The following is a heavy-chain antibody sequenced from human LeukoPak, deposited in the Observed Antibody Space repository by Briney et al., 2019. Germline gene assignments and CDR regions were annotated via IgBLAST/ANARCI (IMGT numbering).Heavy chain of an antibody. D-gene: IGHD3-3*01. J-gene: IGHJ4*02. CDR1: DDXITSSSYY. CDR2: IYYDGNT. CDR3: ARQTFFDFSRPFDY. V-gene: IGHV4-39*01. Sequence: SETLSLTCTVSDDXITSSSYYWGWLRRPPAKGLEWIGTIYYDGNTFYNPSLKSRVTIDVDTSKNQFSLRLRSVTSADSAVYFCARQTFFDFSRPFDYWGQGALVTVSS.